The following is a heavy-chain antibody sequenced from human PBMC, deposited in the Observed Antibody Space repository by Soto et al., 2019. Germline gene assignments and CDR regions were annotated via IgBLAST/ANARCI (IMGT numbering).Heavy chain of an antibody. D-gene: IGHD4-17*01. CDR1: GYTFTSYD. J-gene: IGHJ5*02. CDR2: MNPNSGNT. Sequence: QVQLVQSGAEVKKPGASVKVSCKASGYTFTSYDINWVRQATGQGLEWMGWMNPNSGNTGNAQKFQGRVTKPRNTTISTASTELSSLRSEDTALYYCARGVTDYLGPWGQGTLVTVSS. CDR3: ARGVTDYLGP. V-gene: IGHV1-8*01.